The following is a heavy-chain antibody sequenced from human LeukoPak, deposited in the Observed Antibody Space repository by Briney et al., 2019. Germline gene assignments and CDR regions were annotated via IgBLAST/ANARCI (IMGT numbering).Heavy chain of an antibody. J-gene: IGHJ4*02. CDR3: ARGSAAMGNFDY. CDR2: IYYSGST. Sequence: SQTLSLTCPVSGGSISSGGYYWSWIRQHPGKGLEWIGYIYYSGSTYYNPSLKSRVTISVDTSKNQFSLKLSSVTAADTAVYYCARGSAAMGNFDYWGQGTLVTVSS. CDR1: GGSISSGGYY. D-gene: IGHD5-18*01. V-gene: IGHV4-31*03.